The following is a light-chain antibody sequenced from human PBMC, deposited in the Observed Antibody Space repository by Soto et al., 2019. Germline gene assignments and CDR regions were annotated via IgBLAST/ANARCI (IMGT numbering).Light chain of an antibody. J-gene: IGLJ1*01. CDR1: NTDVGAYDY. V-gene: IGLV2-14*03. Sequence: QSVLTQPASVSGSPGQSITISCSGTNTDVGAYDYVSWYQQHPGKAPKLILYDVINRPSGVSDRCSGSKSGNTASLTIAGLQAEDEAEYFCSSYSTSSNLVFGTGTKLTVL. CDR2: DVI. CDR3: SSYSTSSNLV.